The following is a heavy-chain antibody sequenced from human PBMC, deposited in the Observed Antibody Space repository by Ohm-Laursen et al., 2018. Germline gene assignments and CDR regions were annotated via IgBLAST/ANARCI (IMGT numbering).Heavy chain of an antibody. V-gene: IGHV4-31*02. D-gene: IGHD1-26*01. CDR1: GGSISSGGYY. J-gene: IGHJ4*02. CDR2: IYYSGST. Sequence: TLSLTWTVSGGSISSGGYYWSWIRQHPGKGLEWIGYIYYSGSTYYNPSLKSRVTISVDTSKNQFSLKLSSVTAADTAVYYCARGGSYYPPKYYFDYWGQGTLVTVSS. CDR3: ARGGSYYPPKYYFDY.